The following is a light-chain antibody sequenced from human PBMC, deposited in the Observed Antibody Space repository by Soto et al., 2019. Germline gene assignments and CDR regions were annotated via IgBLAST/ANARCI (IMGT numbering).Light chain of an antibody. CDR3: QQATSFPPT. CDR1: QGIGRW. J-gene: IGKJ4*01. Sequence: DIQMTQSPSSVSASVGDRVTITCRASQGIGRWLAWYQQKPGKAPKLLIYAASSLHSGVPSRLSGSGSGTDFTLTISRLQPEDSATYHCQQATSFPPTFGGGTKVEIQ. V-gene: IGKV1D-12*01. CDR2: AAS.